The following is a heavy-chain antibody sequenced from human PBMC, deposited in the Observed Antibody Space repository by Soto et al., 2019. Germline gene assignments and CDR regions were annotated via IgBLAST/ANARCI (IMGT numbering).Heavy chain of an antibody. V-gene: IGHV3-30*18. Sequence: PGGSLRLSCAASGFTFSSYGMHWVRQAPGKGLEWVAVISYDGSNKYYADSVKGRFTISRDNSKNTLYLQMNSLRAEDTAVYYCAKDDFWSGFLDYWGQGTLVTVSS. CDR3: AKDDFWSGFLDY. CDR1: GFTFSSYG. CDR2: ISYDGSNK. J-gene: IGHJ4*01. D-gene: IGHD3-3*01.